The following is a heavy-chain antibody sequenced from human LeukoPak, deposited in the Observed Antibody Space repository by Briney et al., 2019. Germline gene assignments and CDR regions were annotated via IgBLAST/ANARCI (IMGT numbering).Heavy chain of an antibody. CDR3: ARRAYSAAYWKHFDY. Sequence: SETLSLTCVVSGASIDSDNWWSWVRQPPGKGLEWIGSIYYHENTYYNSSLKSRVTISVDTSKNQFSLKLNSVTAADTAVYFCARRAYSAAYWKHFDYWGQGTLVTVSS. CDR2: IYYHENT. J-gene: IGHJ4*02. CDR1: GASIDSDNW. V-gene: IGHV4-39*01. D-gene: IGHD1-1*01.